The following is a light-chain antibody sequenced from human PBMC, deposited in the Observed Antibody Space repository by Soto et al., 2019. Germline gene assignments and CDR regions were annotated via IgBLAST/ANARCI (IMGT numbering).Light chain of an antibody. V-gene: IGKV1-39*01. J-gene: IGKJ4*01. CDR3: QQSYSALPLT. Sequence: DLQMTQSPSSLSASVGDRVTITCRASQSIGTYLNWYQQKPGKAPNLLIFVASSLQIGVPSRFRGSGSGTDFTLTISGLQPEDFATYYCQQSYSALPLTFGGGTKVEMK. CDR1: QSIGTY. CDR2: VAS.